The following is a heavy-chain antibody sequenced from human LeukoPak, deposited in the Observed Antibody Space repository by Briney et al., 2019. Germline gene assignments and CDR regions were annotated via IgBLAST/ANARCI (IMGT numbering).Heavy chain of an antibody. CDR2: IYSNTSA. CDR3: ARDIPVDSRSSVPKPVRDS. V-gene: IGHV3-53*04. CDR1: GFTFSNYW. Sequence: GGSLRLSCGASGFTFSNYWMHWVRQAPGKGLVWVSVIYSNTSAYYADSVKGRFTISRHNSKNTLYLQMTSLRAEDTAVYYCARDIPVDSRSSVPKPVRDSWGQGTLVTVSS. D-gene: IGHD6-6*01. J-gene: IGHJ5*02.